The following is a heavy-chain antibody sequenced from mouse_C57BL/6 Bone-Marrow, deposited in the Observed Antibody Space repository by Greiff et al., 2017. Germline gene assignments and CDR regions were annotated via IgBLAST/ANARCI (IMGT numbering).Heavy chain of an antibody. CDR2: INPNNGGT. D-gene: IGHD1-1*01. CDR1: GYTFTDYY. V-gene: IGHV1-26*01. J-gene: IGHJ2*01. CDR3: ARSCLYYYGSREYFDY. Sequence: EVQLQQSGPELVKPGASVKISCKASGYTFTDYYMNWVKQSHGKSLEWIGDINPNNGGTSYNQKFKGKATLTVDKSSSTAYMELRSLTSEDSAVYYCARSCLYYYGSREYFDYWGQGTTLTVSS.